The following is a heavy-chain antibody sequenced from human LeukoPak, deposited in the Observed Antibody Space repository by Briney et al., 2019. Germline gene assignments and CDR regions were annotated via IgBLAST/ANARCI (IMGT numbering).Heavy chain of an antibody. CDR3: AKDPRGYSGYDYDY. J-gene: IGHJ4*02. CDR1: GFTFSSYA. D-gene: IGHD5-12*01. Sequence: PGGSLRLLCAASGFTFSSYAMSWVPQAPGKGLEWVSAISGSCGSTYYADCVKGRFTISRDNSKNTLYLQRNSLRAEDTAVYYCAKDPRGYSGYDYDYWGQGTLVTVSS. V-gene: IGHV3-23*01. CDR2: ISGSCGST.